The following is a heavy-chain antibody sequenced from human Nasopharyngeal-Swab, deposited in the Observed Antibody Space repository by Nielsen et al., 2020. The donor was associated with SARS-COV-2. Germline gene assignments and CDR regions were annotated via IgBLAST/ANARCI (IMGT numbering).Heavy chain of an antibody. CDR2: VYYSGHT. V-gene: IGHV4-59*08. J-gene: IGHJ3*02. D-gene: IGHD2-2*01. CDR3: ARWGVDCSTTSCNDAFDI. CDR1: GDSMNNYY. Sequence: SETLSLTCTVSGDSMNNYYWNWIRQPPGKGLEWLGYVYYSGHTNYNPSLTSRITTSVDTSKNQFSLKLTSVTAADTAVYYCARWGVDCSTTSCNDAFDIWGQGAVVTVSS.